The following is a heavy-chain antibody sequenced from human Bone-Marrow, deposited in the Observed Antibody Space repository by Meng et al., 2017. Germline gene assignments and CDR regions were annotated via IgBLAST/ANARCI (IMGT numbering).Heavy chain of an antibody. J-gene: IGHJ6*02. D-gene: IGHD5-12*01. Sequence: ASVKVSCKASGYTFTSYTISWVRRAPGQGLEWMGWISAYNGNTNYAQKLQGRVTMTTDTSTSTAYMELRSLRSDDTAVYYCARDSNSGYASTYYYGMDVWGQGTTVTVSS. CDR1: GYTFTSYT. V-gene: IGHV1-18*01. CDR2: ISAYNGNT. CDR3: ARDSNSGYASTYYYGMDV.